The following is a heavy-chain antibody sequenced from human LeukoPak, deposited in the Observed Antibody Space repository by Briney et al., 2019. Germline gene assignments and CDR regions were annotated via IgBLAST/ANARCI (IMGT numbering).Heavy chain of an antibody. CDR1: GGSISSSSYY. Sequence: SETLSLTCTVSGGSISSSSYYWGWIRRPPGKGLEWIGNIYYSGSTYYNPSLKSRVTISVDTSKNQFSLKLSSVTAADTAVYYCASQYYYGSGSYIHWGQGTLVTVSS. D-gene: IGHD3-10*01. CDR3: ASQYYYGSGSYIH. CDR2: IYYSGST. J-gene: IGHJ4*02. V-gene: IGHV4-39*01.